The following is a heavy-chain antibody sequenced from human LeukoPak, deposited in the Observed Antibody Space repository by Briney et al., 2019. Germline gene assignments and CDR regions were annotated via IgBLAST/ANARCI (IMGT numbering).Heavy chain of an antibody. Sequence: ASVKVSCKASGYTFTSYGISWVRQAPGQGLEWMGWISAYNGNKNYAQKLQGRVTMTTDTSTSTAYMELRSLRSDDTAVYYCARDRGAYYYGSGSYYSHYYYGMDVWGQGTTVTVSS. CDR1: GYTFTSYG. V-gene: IGHV1-18*01. CDR3: ARDRGAYYYGSGSYYSHYYYGMDV. CDR2: ISAYNGNK. J-gene: IGHJ6*02. D-gene: IGHD3-10*01.